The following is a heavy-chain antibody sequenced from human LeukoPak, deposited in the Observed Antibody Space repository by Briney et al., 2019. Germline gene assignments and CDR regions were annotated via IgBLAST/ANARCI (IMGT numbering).Heavy chain of an antibody. CDR3: AKGRIGYCSGGSCYN. D-gene: IGHD2-15*01. Sequence: GGSLRLSCAASGFSFSSYAMSWVRQAPGKGLEWVSAISGSGGSTYYADSVKGRFTISRDNSKNTLYLQMNSLRAEDTAVYYCAKGRIGYCSGGSCYNWGQGTLVTVSS. J-gene: IGHJ4*02. CDR1: GFSFSSYA. V-gene: IGHV3-23*01. CDR2: ISGSGGST.